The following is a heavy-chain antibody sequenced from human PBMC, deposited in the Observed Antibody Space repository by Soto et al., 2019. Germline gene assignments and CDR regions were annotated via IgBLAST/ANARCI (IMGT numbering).Heavy chain of an antibody. D-gene: IGHD2-2*01. CDR1: GFTFDDYA. Sequence: PGGSLRLSCAASGFTFDDYAMHWVRQAPGKGLEWVSGISWNSGSIGYADSVKGRFTISRDNAKNSLYLQMNSLRAEDTALYYCSKDGGYCSSTSCYDYSYYGMDVWGQGTKVTSP. CDR3: SKDGGYCSSTSCYDYSYYGMDV. V-gene: IGHV3-9*01. J-gene: IGHJ6*02. CDR2: ISWNSGSI.